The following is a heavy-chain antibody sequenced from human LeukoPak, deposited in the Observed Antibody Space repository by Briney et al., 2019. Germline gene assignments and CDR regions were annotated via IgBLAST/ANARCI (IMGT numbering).Heavy chain of an antibody. V-gene: IGHV3-33*01. J-gene: IGHJ4*02. CDR3: ARSTHYYDSSSSSDY. D-gene: IGHD3-22*01. CDR1: GFTFSSYG. Sequence: GGSLRLSCAASGFTFSSYGMHWVRQAPGKGLEWVAVIWYDGSNKYYADSVKGRFTISRDNSKNTLYLQMNSLRAEDTAVYYCARSTHYYDSSSSSDYWGQGTLVTVSS. CDR2: IWYDGSNK.